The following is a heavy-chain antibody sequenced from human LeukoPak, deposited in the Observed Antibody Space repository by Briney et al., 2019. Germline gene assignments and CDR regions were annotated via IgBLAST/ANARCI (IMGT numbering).Heavy chain of an antibody. V-gene: IGHV1-18*04. CDR1: GYTFTSYG. D-gene: IGHD5-12*01. Sequence: ASVKVSCKASGYTFTSYGFCWVRQAPGQGLEWMGWISAYNGNTNNAQKLQGRGTMTTDTSTSTAYMELRSLRSDDTAVYYCAREEGVLSSGYAVYYWGQGTLVTVSS. CDR2: ISAYNGNT. CDR3: AREEGVLSSGYAVYY. J-gene: IGHJ4*02.